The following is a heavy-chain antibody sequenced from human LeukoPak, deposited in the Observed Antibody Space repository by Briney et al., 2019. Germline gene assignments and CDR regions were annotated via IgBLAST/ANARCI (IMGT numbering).Heavy chain of an antibody. CDR2: IYYSGST. J-gene: IGHJ4*02. Sequence: PSETLSLTCTVSVSSTTSYYWSWIRQPPGKGLEWIGYIYYSGSTNYNPSLKSRVTISVDTSKNQFSLKLSSVTAADTAVYYCARGPTVTTLVAHWGQGTLVTVSS. CDR3: ARGPTVTTLVAH. D-gene: IGHD4-17*01. V-gene: IGHV4-59*01. CDR1: VSSTTSYY.